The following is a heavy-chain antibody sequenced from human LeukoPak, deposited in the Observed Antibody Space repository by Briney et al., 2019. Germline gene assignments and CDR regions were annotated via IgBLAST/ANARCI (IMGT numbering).Heavy chain of an antibody. D-gene: IGHD3-16*01. CDR1: GASISNYY. CDR2: IYYRGRT. V-gene: IGHV4-59*08. Sequence: SETLSLTCTVSGASISNYYWSWIRQPPGKGLEWIGYIYYRGRTKYNPSLQSRVTISVDTSRNQFSLRLSSVTAADTAVYYCARQSDDLGYFQHWGQGTLVTVSS. CDR3: ARQSDDLGYFQH. J-gene: IGHJ1*01.